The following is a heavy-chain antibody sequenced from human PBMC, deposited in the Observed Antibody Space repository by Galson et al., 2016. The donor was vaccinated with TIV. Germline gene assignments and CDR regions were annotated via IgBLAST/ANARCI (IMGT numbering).Heavy chain of an antibody. J-gene: IGHJ4*02. CDR1: GYSFSTYG. Sequence: SVKVSCKATGYSFSTYGISWVRQAPGQGLEWMGWISAYNGHTNYAEKVQGRVTLTTDTSTSTAYMEVRSLRSDDPAVYYCARDAGTLLEGRIFDYWGQGTVVTVSS. CDR3: ARDAGTLLEGRIFDY. D-gene: IGHD3-10*01. V-gene: IGHV1-18*01. CDR2: ISAYNGHT.